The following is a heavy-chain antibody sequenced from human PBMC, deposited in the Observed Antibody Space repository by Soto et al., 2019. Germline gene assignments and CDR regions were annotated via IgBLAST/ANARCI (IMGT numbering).Heavy chain of an antibody. CDR1: GYTFTSYG. D-gene: IGHD1-7*01. CDR3: AREYNWNYGAPDAFDI. Sequence: ASVKFSCKASGYTFTSYGISWVRQAPGQGLEWMGWISAYNGNTNYAQKFQGRVTITRDTSASTAYMELSSLRSEDTAVYYCAREYNWNYGAPDAFDIWGQGTMVTVSS. V-gene: IGHV1-18*01. J-gene: IGHJ3*02. CDR2: ISAYNGNT.